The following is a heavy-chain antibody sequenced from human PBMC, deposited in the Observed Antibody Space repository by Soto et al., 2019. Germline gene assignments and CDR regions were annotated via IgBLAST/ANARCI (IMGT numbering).Heavy chain of an antibody. J-gene: IGHJ5*02. CDR1: GGTISGYY. V-gene: IGHV4-4*07. D-gene: IGHD3-3*01. CDR3: ARGQRFSDWFDP. Sequence: SETLSLTCIVSGGTISGYYWTWIRQPAGKGLEWIGRIYSSGNTKYNPSLQSRVTMSLDTSNNQFSLRLTSVTAADTAVYYCARGQRFSDWFDPLGQGTLVTVSS. CDR2: IYSSGNT.